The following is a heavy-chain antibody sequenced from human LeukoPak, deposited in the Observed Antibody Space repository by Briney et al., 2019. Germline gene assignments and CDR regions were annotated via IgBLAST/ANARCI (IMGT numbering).Heavy chain of an antibody. CDR2: ISGSGGST. CDR1: GFTFSSYA. Sequence: PGGSLRLSCAASGFTFSSYAMSWVRQAPGKGLEWVLAISGSGGSTYYADSVKGRFTISRDNSKNTLYLQMNSLRAEDTAVYYCAKVGYSNYDSAYWGQGTLVTVSS. D-gene: IGHD4-11*01. CDR3: AKVGYSNYDSAY. V-gene: IGHV3-23*01. J-gene: IGHJ4*02.